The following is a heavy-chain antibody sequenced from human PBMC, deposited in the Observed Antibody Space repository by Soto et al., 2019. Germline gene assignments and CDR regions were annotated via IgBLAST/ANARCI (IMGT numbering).Heavy chain of an antibody. CDR2: ISYDGSNK. V-gene: IGHV3-30-3*01. CDR3: PTPGRGEYSCSIFFSYFDY. CDR1: GITFSSYA. J-gene: IGHJ4*02. Sequence: PGGSLRLPCAASGITFSSYAMHWVRQAPGKGLEWVAVISYDGSNKYYADSVKGRFTISRENSKNTLYLQMNSLRAEDTAVYYFPTPGRGEYSCSIFFSYFDYWRQGPLVTVSS. D-gene: IGHD6-6*01.